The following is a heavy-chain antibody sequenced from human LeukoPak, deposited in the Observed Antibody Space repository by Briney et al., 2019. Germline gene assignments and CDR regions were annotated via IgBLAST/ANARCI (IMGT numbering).Heavy chain of an antibody. CDR2: IRYDGSNK. J-gene: IGHJ4*02. CDR1: GFTFSSYG. Sequence: GRSLRLSCAASGFTFSSYGMHWVRQAPGKGLEWVAVIRYDGSNKYYADSVKGRFTISRDNSKNTLYLQMNSLRAEDTAVYYCAREGLLWFGELSGFDYWGQGTLVTVSS. D-gene: IGHD3-10*01. V-gene: IGHV3-33*01. CDR3: AREGLLWFGELSGFDY.